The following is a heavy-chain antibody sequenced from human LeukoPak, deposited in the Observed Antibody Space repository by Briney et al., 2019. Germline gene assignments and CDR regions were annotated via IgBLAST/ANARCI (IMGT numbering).Heavy chain of an antibody. D-gene: IGHD3-10*01. CDR2: ISHSGGST. J-gene: IGHJ6*03. Sequence: GGTLRLSCAASGFTFSSYGMTWVRQAPGKGLEWVSAISHSGGSTYYADSVRGRFTISRDNSKNTLYLQMNSLRAEDTAVYYCARDAESGAYYYYMDVWGKGTTVTVSS. CDR3: ARDAESGAYYYYMDV. CDR1: GFTFSSYG. V-gene: IGHV3-23*01.